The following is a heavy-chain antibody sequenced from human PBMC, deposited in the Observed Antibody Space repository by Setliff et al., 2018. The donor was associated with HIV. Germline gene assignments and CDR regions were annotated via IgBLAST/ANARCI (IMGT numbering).Heavy chain of an antibody. CDR1: GGTFSSYG. Sequence: PSVKVSCKASGGTFSSYGISWVRQAPGQGLEWIGGIVPIFGTRNYAQKFQGRVTITADELTSTAYMELSSLRAEDTAVYYCARFDHYGDYGRIGDAFDIWGQGTMVTVSS. CDR3: ARFDHYGDYGRIGDAFDI. D-gene: IGHD4-17*01. V-gene: IGHV1-69*13. CDR2: IVPIFGTR. J-gene: IGHJ3*02.